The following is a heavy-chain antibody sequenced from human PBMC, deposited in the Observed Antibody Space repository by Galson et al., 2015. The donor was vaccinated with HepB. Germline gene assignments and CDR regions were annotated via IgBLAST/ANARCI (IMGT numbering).Heavy chain of an antibody. V-gene: IGHV1-18*01. CDR2: ISNYNGDT. CDR3: ARDPSNTSGRWVYLDY. J-gene: IGHJ4*02. D-gene: IGHD6-19*01. Sequence: SVKVSCKASGYIFSHHSITWVRQAPGQGLEWMGWISNYNGDTNYDQKLQGRVTMTTDTPTTTAYMELRSLTSDDTAVYYCARDPSNTSGRWVYLDYWGQGTLVTVSS. CDR1: GYIFSHHS.